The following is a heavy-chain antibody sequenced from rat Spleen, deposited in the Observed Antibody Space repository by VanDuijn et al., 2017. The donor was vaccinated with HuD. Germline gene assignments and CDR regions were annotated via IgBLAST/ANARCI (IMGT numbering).Heavy chain of an antibody. Sequence: QVQLMESGPGLVQPSETLSLTCTVSGFSLTSYNVHWVRQPPGKGLEWMGVIWTGGNTAYNSLLKSRLSISRDTSKSQVFLKMNSLQTEDTATYYCAILGGPYVMDAWGQGASVTVSS. J-gene: IGHJ4*01. V-gene: IGHV2-45*01. CDR1: GFSLTSYN. CDR2: IWTGGNT. CDR3: AILGGPYVMDA.